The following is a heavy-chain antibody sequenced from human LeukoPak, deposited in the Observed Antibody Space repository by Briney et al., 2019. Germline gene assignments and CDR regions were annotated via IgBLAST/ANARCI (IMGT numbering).Heavy chain of an antibody. CDR3: ARSYNDFDY. Sequence: PGGSLRLSCAASGFSFSTYDVTWVRQAPGKGLEWVSSISCGGGTIYCADFVKGGFTIARDNANNSLYLQMNSLRAEDTAVYYCARSYNDFDYWGQGTLVTVSS. CDR1: GFSFSTYD. CDR2: ISCGGGTI. J-gene: IGHJ4*02. D-gene: IGHD1-14*01. V-gene: IGHV3-48*03.